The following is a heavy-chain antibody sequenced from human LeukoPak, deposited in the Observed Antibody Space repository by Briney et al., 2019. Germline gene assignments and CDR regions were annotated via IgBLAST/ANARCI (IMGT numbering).Heavy chain of an antibody. Sequence: PGGSLRLSCAASGFTFSSYGMSWVRQAPGKGLEWVSAISGSGGSTYYADSVKGRFTISRDNSKNTLYLQMNSLRAEDTAVYYCAKDAPTAGPYYYGSGSYYPGNYWGQGTLVTVSS. J-gene: IGHJ4*02. CDR2: ISGSGGST. V-gene: IGHV3-23*01. CDR3: AKDAPTAGPYYYGSGSYYPGNY. CDR1: GFTFSSYG. D-gene: IGHD3-10*01.